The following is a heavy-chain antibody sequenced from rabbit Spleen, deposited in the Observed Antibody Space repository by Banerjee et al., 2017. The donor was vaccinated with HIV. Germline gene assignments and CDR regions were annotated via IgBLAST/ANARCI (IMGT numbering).Heavy chain of an antibody. V-gene: IGHV1S40*01. D-gene: IGHD8-1*01. Sequence: QSLEESGGDLVKPGASLTLTCTASGIDFSSTYYMCWVRQAPGKGLEWIACIVTSSDASYYASWAKGRFTSTKTSSTTVTLQMTSLTAADTASYFCARDTGSSFSSYGMDLWGPGTLVTVS. J-gene: IGHJ6*01. CDR3: ARDTGSSFSSYGMDL. CDR2: IVTSSDAS. CDR1: GIDFSSTYY.